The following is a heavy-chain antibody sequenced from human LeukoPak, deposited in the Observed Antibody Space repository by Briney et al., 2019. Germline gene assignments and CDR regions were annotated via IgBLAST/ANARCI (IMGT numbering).Heavy chain of an antibody. CDR1: GGSIRGYY. Sequence: SETLSLTCTVSGGSIRGYYWSWIRQPPGKGLEYIGYIYYTGITNYSPSLKSRVTISLDTSKNQFSLRLSSVTAADTAVYYCARGNSYNDGFDIWGQGTMVTVSS. J-gene: IGHJ3*02. V-gene: IGHV4-59*01. CDR3: ARGNSYNDGFDI. D-gene: IGHD5-18*01. CDR2: IYYTGIT.